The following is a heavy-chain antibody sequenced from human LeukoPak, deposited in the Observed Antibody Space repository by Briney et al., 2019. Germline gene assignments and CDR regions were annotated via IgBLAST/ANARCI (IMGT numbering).Heavy chain of an antibody. D-gene: IGHD2-2*01. J-gene: IGHJ4*02. CDR3: ARSTDYCTSTSCYMYYFNY. Sequence: GGSLRLSCAASGFTFSDYSMNWIRQAPGKGLEWVSYIISISYTYYADSVKGRFTISRDNAKNSLFLQMNSLRAEDTAVYYCARSTDYCTSTSCYMYYFNYWGQGTLVTVSS. CDR2: IISISYT. V-gene: IGHV3-69-1*01. CDR1: GFTFSDYS.